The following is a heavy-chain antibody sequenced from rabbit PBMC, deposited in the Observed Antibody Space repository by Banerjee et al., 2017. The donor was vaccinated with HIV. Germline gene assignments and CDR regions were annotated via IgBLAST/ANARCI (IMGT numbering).Heavy chain of an antibody. J-gene: IGHJ4*01. V-gene: IGHV1S7*01. CDR1: GFDLSNYY. Sequence: QLKETGGGLVQPGGSLTLSCKASGFDLSNYYMSWVRQAPGKGLEWIGIIYAGKGTTDYANWVNGRFTISLDNAQNTVFLQMTSLTAADTATYFCARGLVAGVLDLWGQGTLVTVS. CDR3: ARGLVAGVLDL. CDR2: IYAGKGTT. D-gene: IGHD3-3*01.